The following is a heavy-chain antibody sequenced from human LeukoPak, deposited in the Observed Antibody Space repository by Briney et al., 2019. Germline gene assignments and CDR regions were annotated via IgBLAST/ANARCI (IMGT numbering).Heavy chain of an antibody. Sequence: PSQTLSLTRTVSVGSTSRDYWCCIRQPPGPGLKWIGYIYSSGSTTYTPSLKCRVNISVDTSNHRFSLKLSSVPAADTAVLYCARGRRDSSGYNLDYWGEGTLVTVSS. V-gene: IGHV4-4*08. CDR3: ARGRRDSSGYNLDY. D-gene: IGHD3-22*01. J-gene: IGHJ4*02. CDR1: VGSTSRDY. CDR2: IYSSGST.